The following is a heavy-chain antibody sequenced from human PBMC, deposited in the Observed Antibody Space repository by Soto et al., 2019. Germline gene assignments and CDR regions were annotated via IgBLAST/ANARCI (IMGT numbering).Heavy chain of an antibody. Sequence: PGGSLRLSCAASGFTFSSYAMSWVRQAPGKGLEWVSAISGSGGSTYYADSVKGRFTISRDNSKNTLYLQMNSLRAEDTAVYYCAKLLGPGALYYYYGMDVWGQGTTVTVSS. V-gene: IGHV3-23*01. CDR3: AKLLGPGALYYYYGMDV. D-gene: IGHD7-27*01. J-gene: IGHJ6*02. CDR1: GFTFSSYA. CDR2: ISGSGGST.